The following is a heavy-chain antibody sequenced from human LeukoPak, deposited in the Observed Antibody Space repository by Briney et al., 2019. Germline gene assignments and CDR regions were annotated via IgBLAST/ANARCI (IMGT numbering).Heavy chain of an antibody. CDR2: INHSGST. Sequence: PSETLSLTCAVYGESFSAYSWNWIRQSPGKGLEWIGEINHSGSTNYNPSLKSRVTISVDTSKNQTSKRQFSLKLNSVTAADTAVYYCPRERSPPGITWFDHWGQGTLVTVSS. J-gene: IGHJ5*02. CDR3: PRERSPPGITWFDH. CDR1: GESFSAYS. D-gene: IGHD1-1*01. V-gene: IGHV4-34*01.